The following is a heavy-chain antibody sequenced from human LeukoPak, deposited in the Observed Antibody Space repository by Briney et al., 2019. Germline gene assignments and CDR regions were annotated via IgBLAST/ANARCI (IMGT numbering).Heavy chain of an antibody. D-gene: IGHD4-17*01. CDR2: INPNSGGT. Sequence: ASVKVSCKASGYTFTDYFMHWVRQAPGQGLEWMGWINPNSGGTNFAQKFQGRVTMTRDTSISTAYMELSRLRSDDTAVYYCARVGWDYGDYGYWGQGTLVTVSS. CDR3: ARVGWDYGDYGY. V-gene: IGHV1-2*02. CDR1: GYTFTDYF. J-gene: IGHJ4*02.